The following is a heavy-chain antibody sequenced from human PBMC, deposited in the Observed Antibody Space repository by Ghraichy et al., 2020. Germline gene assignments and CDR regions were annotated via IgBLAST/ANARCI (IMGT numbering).Heavy chain of an antibody. J-gene: IGHJ4*02. V-gene: IGHV3-7*03. CDR2: IKQDGSEK. D-gene: IGHD5-24*01. CDR3: ARDRDGDLDF. Sequence: LSLTCAASGFSFSRYWMSWVRQAPGKGLEWVANIKQDGSEKYYVDSVKGRFVISRDNAKNSLSLQMNSLRAEETAVYYCARDRDGDLDFWGQGTLVTVSS. CDR1: GFSFSRYW.